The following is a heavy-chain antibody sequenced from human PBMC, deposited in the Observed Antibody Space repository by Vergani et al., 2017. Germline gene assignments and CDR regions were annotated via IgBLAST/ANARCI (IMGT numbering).Heavy chain of an antibody. CDR3: ARVNTETNGHLYYYYYMDV. D-gene: IGHD4-11*01. J-gene: IGHJ6*03. V-gene: IGHV4-34*01. CDR2: IDHTGRP. Sequence: QVQLQQWGGGLLKPSETLSLTCVVNGGSFTSYHWTWIRQSPGEGLEWVGDIDHTGRPYYNPSLKSRLTMSVDKSRNHFSRTLNSVTATDTAIYFCARVNTETNGHLYYYYYMDVWGQGTAVTVS. CDR1: GGSFTSYH.